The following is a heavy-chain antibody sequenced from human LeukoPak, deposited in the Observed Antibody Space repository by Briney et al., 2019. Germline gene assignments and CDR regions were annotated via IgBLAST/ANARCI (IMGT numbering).Heavy chain of an antibody. CDR1: GFTFSSYG. V-gene: IGHV3-30*02. J-gene: IGHJ4*02. CDR3: VPLYTSSLSIDY. CDR2: IRYDGSNR. D-gene: IGHD6-13*01. Sequence: GGSLRLSCAASGFTFSSYGMHWVRQAPGKGLEWVAFIRYDGSNRHYADSVKGRFTISRDNSKNTLYLQMNSLRAEDTAVYYCVPLYTSSLSIDYWGQGTLVTVSS.